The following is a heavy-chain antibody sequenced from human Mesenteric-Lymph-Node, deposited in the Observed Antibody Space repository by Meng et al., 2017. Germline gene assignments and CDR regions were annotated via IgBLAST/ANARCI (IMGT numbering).Heavy chain of an antibody. V-gene: IGHV1-46*01. D-gene: IGHD3-22*01. Sequence: VQLGQSGAEVKKPGASVKVSCKASGYTFTSYYMRWVRQAPGQGLEWMGIINPSGGSTSYAQKFQGRVTMTRDTSTSTVYMELSSLRSEDTAVYYCAREVDYYDSSGYKVNWFDPWGQGTLVTVSS. CDR3: AREVDYYDSSGYKVNWFDP. CDR1: GYTFTSYY. J-gene: IGHJ5*02. CDR2: INPSGGST.